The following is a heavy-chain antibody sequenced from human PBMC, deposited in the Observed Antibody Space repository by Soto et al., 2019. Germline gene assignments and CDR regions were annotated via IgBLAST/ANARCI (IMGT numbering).Heavy chain of an antibody. J-gene: IGHJ4*02. V-gene: IGHV2-5*02. Sequence: QITLKESGPTLVKPTQTLTLTCTFSGFSLSTSGVGVGWIRQPPGKALEWLALIYWDDDKRYSPSLKSRLTSTKHTSKNQVVLTMTNMDPVDTATYYCAHLTFRIVEQAMLVVVNAFDYWGQGTLVTVSS. CDR3: AHLTFRIVEQAMLVVVNAFDY. CDR1: GFSLSTSGVG. D-gene: IGHD3-22*01. CDR2: IYWDDDK.